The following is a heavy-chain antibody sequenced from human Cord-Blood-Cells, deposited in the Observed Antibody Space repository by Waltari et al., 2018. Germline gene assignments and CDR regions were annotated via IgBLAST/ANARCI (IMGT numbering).Heavy chain of an antibody. V-gene: IGHV3-53*01. CDR3: ARGGRFGEDFDY. CDR1: GFTVSSNS. J-gene: IGHJ4*02. CDR2: LYSGGST. D-gene: IGHD3-10*01. Sequence: EVQLVEAGGGLIQPGGSLRLSCAASGFTVSSNSMSWVRQAPGKGLEWVSVLYSGGSTYYADSVKGRFTISRDNSKTTLYLQMNSLRAEDTAVYYCARGGRFGEDFDYWGQGTLVTVSS.